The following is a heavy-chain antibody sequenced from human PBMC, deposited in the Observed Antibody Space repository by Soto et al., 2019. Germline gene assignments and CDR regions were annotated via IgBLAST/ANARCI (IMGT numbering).Heavy chain of an antibody. CDR3: AREASSSSWVGPLDY. CDR2: ISAYNGNT. Sequence: ASVKVSCKASGYTFTSYGISWVRQAPGQGLEWMGWISAYNGNTNYAQKLQGRVTMTTDTSTSTAYMELRSLRSDDTAVYYCAREASSSSWVGPLDYWGQGTLVTVS. J-gene: IGHJ4*02. D-gene: IGHD6-13*01. CDR1: GYTFTSYG. V-gene: IGHV1-18*04.